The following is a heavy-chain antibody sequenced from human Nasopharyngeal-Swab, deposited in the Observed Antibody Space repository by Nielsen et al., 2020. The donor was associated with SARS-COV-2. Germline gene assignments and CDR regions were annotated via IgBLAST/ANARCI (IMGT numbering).Heavy chain of an antibody. V-gene: IGHV3-23*01. CDR1: GFTFDTFG. J-gene: IGHJ4*02. CDR2: ISGSGSGT. D-gene: IGHD4-17*01. CDR3: AKGGVSVYGDSYYFDF. Sequence: GGSLRLSCAASGFTFDTFGMTWVRQAPGKGLEWVSRISGSGSGTYYADSVKGRFTISRDNSKNTLYLQMNSLRADDMAVYYCAKGGVSVYGDSYYFDFWGQGTLVTVSS.